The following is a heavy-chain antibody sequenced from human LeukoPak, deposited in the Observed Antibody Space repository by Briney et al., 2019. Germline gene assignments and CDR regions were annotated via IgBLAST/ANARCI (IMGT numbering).Heavy chain of an antibody. CDR2: ISYDGSNK. Sequence: CLRLSCAVSGFTFSSYGMHWVRRAPGQGREGVAVISYDGSNKYYADSVKGRFTISRDNSKNTLYLQMNSLRAEDTALYYCAKGAYDYVWRSLIDYWGQGALGTVSS. V-gene: IGHV3-30*18. D-gene: IGHD3-16*01. J-gene: IGHJ4*02. CDR3: AKGAYDYVWRSLIDY. CDR1: GFTFSSYG.